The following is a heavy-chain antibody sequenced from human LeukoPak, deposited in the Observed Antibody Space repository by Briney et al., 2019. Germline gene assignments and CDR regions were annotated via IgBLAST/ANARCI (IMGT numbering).Heavy chain of an antibody. J-gene: IGHJ4*02. CDR3: ARGIRQHSSSSAFDY. CDR2: INCYNGNT. Sequence: ASAKVSCKASGYTFVSYVISWVRQAPGQGLELMGWINCYNGNTDYAQNFQGRVTMTADTSTSTVHMELRSLRSDDTALYYCARGIRQHSSSSAFDYWGQGTQVTVSS. D-gene: IGHD6-6*01. CDR1: GYTFVSYV. V-gene: IGHV1-18*01.